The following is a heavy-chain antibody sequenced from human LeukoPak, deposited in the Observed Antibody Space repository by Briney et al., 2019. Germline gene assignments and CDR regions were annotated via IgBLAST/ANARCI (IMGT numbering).Heavy chain of an antibody. CDR1: GGSISSSNW. J-gene: IGHJ6*02. CDR3: AGEPFNYYYGMDV. CDR2: IYHSGST. V-gene: IGHV4-4*02. Sequence: SGTLSLTCAVSGGSISSSNWWSWVRQPPGKGLEWIGEIYHSGSTNYNPSLKSRVTISVDESKNQFSLKLSSVTAADTAVYYCAGEPFNYYYGMDVWGQGTTVTVSS.